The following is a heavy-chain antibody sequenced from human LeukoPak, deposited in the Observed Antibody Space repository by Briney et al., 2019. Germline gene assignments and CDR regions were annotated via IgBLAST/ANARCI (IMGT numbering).Heavy chain of an antibody. CDR2: FGTRSTSI. CDR3: AREVSEGFDF. Sequence: GGSLRLSCTASGFTFSGYSMNWIRQAPGKGLEWVSSFGTRSTSIYHAGSVKGRFATSRDNAKNLLYLQMNSLRAEDTALYYCAREVSEGFDFWGQGTLVTVSS. CDR1: GFTFSGYS. D-gene: IGHD3-22*01. J-gene: IGHJ4*02. V-gene: IGHV3-21*01.